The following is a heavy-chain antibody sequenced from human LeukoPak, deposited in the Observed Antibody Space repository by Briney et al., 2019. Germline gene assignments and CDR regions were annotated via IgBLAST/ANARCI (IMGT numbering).Heavy chain of an antibody. CDR1: GYTFTSYY. CDR2: IDPTGVTT. D-gene: IGHD2-15*01. J-gene: IGHJ4*02. V-gene: IGHV1-46*01. Sequence: GASVKLSCKASGYTFTSYYMHWLRQAPGQGLGWMGIIDPTGVTTSYSQDFQGRLSMTSDTSTSTVYMELSSLRSEDTAVYYCARTLIHGGSFYFDYWGQGTLVTVSS. CDR3: ARTLIHGGSFYFDY.